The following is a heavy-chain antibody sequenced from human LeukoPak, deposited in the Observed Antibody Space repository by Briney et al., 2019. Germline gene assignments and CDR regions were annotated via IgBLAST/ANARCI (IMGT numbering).Heavy chain of an antibody. CDR3: ARALSRGIMDV. CDR1: GFTFSSYD. J-gene: IGHJ6*02. Sequence: PGGSLRLSCAASGFTFSSYDMHWVRQATGKGREWVSAIGTAGDTYYPGSVKGRFTISRDNAKNSLYLQMNSLRAEDTAVYYCARALSRGIMDVWGQGTTVTVSS. V-gene: IGHV3-13*01. D-gene: IGHD3-16*01. CDR2: IGTAGDT.